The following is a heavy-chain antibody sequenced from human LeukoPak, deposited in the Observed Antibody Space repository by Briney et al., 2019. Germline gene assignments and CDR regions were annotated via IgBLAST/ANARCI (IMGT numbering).Heavy chain of an antibody. CDR2: IYASGST. Sequence: SETLSLTCTVSGVSISSYYWTWIRQPAGKGLEWIGRIYASGSTHYNPSLKSRVTMSLDTSKNQFSLKLTSVTAADMAVYYCARAGSYRLTTTLWGQGTLVTVSS. D-gene: IGHD4-17*01. J-gene: IGHJ4*02. V-gene: IGHV4-4*07. CDR3: ARAGSYRLTTTL. CDR1: GVSISSYY.